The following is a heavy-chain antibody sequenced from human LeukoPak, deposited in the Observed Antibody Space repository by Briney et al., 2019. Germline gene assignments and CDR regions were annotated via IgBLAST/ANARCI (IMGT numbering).Heavy chain of an antibody. CDR1: GYTFNIYG. CDR3: ARGGYGNYFDY. D-gene: IGHD5-12*01. V-gene: IGHV1-18*01. J-gene: IGHJ4*02. CDR2: ISGHNANT. Sequence: GASVKVSCKASGYTFNIYGISWGRQAPGQGLNWMGWISGHNANTYYAQNLQGRVTMTTDTSTTTVYMELRSLKSDDTAVYYCARGGYGNYFDYWGQGTLVTVSS.